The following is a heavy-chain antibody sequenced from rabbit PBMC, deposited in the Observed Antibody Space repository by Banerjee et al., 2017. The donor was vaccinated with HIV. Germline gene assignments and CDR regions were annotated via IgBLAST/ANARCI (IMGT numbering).Heavy chain of an antibody. Sequence: QEQLEESGGDLVKPEGSLTLTCTASGFSFSSSYWICWVRQAPGKGLEWIACIYAGSSGSTYYASWAKGRFTISKTSSTTVTLQMTSLTVADTATYFCARDAGYAGSNLWGPGTLVTVS. D-gene: IGHD4-2*01. CDR2: IYAGSSGST. V-gene: IGHV1S45*01. CDR3: ARDAGYAGSNL. CDR1: GFSFSSSYW. J-gene: IGHJ4*01.